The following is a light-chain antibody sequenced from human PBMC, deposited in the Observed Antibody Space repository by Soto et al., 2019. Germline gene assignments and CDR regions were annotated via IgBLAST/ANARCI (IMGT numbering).Light chain of an antibody. CDR2: GVS. CDR1: QRLSASD. CDR3: QQYGSSPLIT. Sequence: EIVLTQSPGTLSLSPGQRATLSCRASQRLSASDIAWYQQNPGQAPKFLIYGVSSRATGIPDRFSGSGSGTDFTPTISRLEPADFAVYHCQQYGSSPLITFGQGTRLE. J-gene: IGKJ5*01. V-gene: IGKV3-20*01.